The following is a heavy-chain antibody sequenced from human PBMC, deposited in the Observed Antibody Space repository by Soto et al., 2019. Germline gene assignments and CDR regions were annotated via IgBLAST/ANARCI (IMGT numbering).Heavy chain of an antibody. J-gene: IGHJ4*02. V-gene: IGHV3-66*01. CDR3: ARGLRSFDY. Sequence: EVQPVESGGGLVQPGGSLRLSCAVSGLTVSTNFMTWVRQAPGKGLEWVSIIYSGDNTYYADSVRGRFTISRDNSKNTVYLQMNSLRAEDTAVYYCARGLRSFDYWGQGALVTVSS. CDR1: GLTVSTNF. D-gene: IGHD4-17*01. CDR2: IYSGDNT.